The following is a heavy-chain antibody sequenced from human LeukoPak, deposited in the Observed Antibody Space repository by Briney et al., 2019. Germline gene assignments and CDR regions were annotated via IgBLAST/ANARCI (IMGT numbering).Heavy chain of an antibody. Sequence: GRSLRLSCAASGFTFDDYAMHWVRQAPGKGLEWVSGISWNSGSIGYADSVKGRFTISRDNAKNSLYLQMNSLRAEDTALYYCAKGPYYYDSSGYLLDYWGQGTLVSVSS. CDR3: AKGPYYYDSSGYLLDY. D-gene: IGHD3-22*01. J-gene: IGHJ4*02. CDR1: GFTFDDYA. CDR2: ISWNSGSI. V-gene: IGHV3-9*01.